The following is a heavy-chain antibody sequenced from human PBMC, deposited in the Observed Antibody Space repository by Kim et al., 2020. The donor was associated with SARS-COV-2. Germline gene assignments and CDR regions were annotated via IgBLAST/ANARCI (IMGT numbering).Heavy chain of an antibody. Sequence: GGSLRLSCAASGFTFRNYWMAWVRQAPGKRPEWVANIKQDGIEKYCVEGRFSISRDNAKNSLYLQMNNLRADDTAVYYCVRDSVVASLGDIFDMWGQGT. CDR1: GFTFRNYW. CDR2: IKQDGIEK. CDR3: VRDSVVASLGDIFDM. D-gene: IGHD3-16*01. V-gene: IGHV3-7*03. J-gene: IGHJ3*02.